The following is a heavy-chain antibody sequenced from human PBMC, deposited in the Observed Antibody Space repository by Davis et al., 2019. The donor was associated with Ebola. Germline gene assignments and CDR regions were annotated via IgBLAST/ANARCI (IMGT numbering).Heavy chain of an antibody. Sequence: SLKISCAASGFTFDDYAMHWVRQAPGKGLEWVSGISWNSGSIGYADSVKGRFTISRDNAKNSLYLQMNSLRAEDTAVYYCAKDLVQRGSSGWSKVLDPWGQGTLVTVSS. D-gene: IGHD6-19*01. CDR1: GFTFDDYA. CDR3: AKDLVQRGSSGWSKVLDP. V-gene: IGHV3-9*01. J-gene: IGHJ5*02. CDR2: ISWNSGSI.